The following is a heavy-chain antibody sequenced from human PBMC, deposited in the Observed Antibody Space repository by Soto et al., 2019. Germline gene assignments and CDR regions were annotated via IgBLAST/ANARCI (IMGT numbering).Heavy chain of an antibody. J-gene: IGHJ6*02. Sequence: EVQLVESGGGLVPPGRSLRLSCAASGFTFDDYAMHWVRQAPGKGLEWVSGISWNSGSIGYADSVKGRFTISRDNAKNSLYLQMNSLRAEDTALYYGAKGDSSSFYYGMDVWGQGTLVTVS. CDR2: ISWNSGSI. CDR1: GFTFDDYA. CDR3: AKGDSSSFYYGMDV. V-gene: IGHV3-9*01. D-gene: IGHD6-13*01.